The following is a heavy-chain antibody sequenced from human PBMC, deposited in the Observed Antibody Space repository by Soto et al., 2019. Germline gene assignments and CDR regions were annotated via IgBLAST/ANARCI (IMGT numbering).Heavy chain of an antibody. Sequence: EVQLLESGGGLVQRGGSLRLSCAASGFTFNNYPMNWVRQAPGKGLEWVSTISGSGGSTYYGDSVKGRFTISRDNSKNPVYLQMSSLRAEDTAVYFCAKDRFEQWLVTRYFDYWGQATLVTASS. J-gene: IGHJ4*02. D-gene: IGHD6-19*01. CDR1: GFTFNNYP. CDR2: ISGSGGST. V-gene: IGHV3-23*01. CDR3: AKDRFEQWLVTRYFDY.